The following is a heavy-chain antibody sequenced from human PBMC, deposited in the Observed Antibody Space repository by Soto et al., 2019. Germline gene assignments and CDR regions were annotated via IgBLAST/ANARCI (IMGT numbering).Heavy chain of an antibody. CDR1: GYTFTSYY. Sequence: QVLLAQSGAEVKKHGASVTVSCQAFGYTFTSYYIHWVRQAPGQEREWMGIINPSGGYTDYAQKWKSRVTMTRDTSTRTVYMDLSSLTSEDTAVYYCAREVPTYSSEGGAFDYGDRGTLVTVSS. J-gene: IGHJ4*02. CDR3: AREVPTYSSEGGAFDY. V-gene: IGHV1-46*04. CDR2: INPSGGYT. D-gene: IGHD2-21*01.